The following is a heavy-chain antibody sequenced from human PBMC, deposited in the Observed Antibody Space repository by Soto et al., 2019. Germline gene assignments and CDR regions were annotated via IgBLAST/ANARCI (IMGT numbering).Heavy chain of an antibody. J-gene: IGHJ6*02. V-gene: IGHV1-69*13. CDR3: ARDNWNDGYYYYYGMDV. D-gene: IGHD1-20*01. CDR2: IIPIFGTA. CDR1: GGTFSSYA. Sequence: VASVKVSCKASGGTFSSYAISWVRQAPGQGLEWMGGIIPIFGTANYAQKFQGRVTITADESTSTAYMELSSLRSEDTAVYYCARDNWNDGYYYYYGMDVWGQGTTVTVSS.